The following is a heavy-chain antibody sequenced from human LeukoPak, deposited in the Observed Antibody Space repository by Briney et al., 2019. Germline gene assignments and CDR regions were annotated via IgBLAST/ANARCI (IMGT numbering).Heavy chain of an antibody. D-gene: IGHD5/OR15-5a*01. CDR1: GGSISSGNSH. V-gene: IGHV4-39*01. CDR2: MCYSGRA. CDR3: ARHPTRRDVYDHLDY. Sequence: SETLSLTCTVSGGSISSGNSHWAWMRQPPGTGPGWIGSMCYSGRAYYNPSLKSRVTISVDTSKKQFSLKVTSVTAADTAVYYCARHPTRRDVYDHLDYWGEGTLVTVSS. J-gene: IGHJ4*02.